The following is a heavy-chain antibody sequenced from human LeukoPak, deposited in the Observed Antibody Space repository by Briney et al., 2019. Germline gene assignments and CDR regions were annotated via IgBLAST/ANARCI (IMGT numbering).Heavy chain of an antibody. Sequence: PSETLSLTCTVSGGSVDTIDYYWSWIRQPPGKGLEWIGYMYHTGSSIYSPSLKSRLTIPVDTSKNQFTLNLSSMTAADTAVYYCAGDQGGSAHRHAFDIWGQGTLVTVSS. V-gene: IGHV4-61*08. CDR2: MYHTGSS. D-gene: IGHD1-26*01. CDR1: GGSVDTIDYY. CDR3: AGDQGGSAHRHAFDI. J-gene: IGHJ3*02.